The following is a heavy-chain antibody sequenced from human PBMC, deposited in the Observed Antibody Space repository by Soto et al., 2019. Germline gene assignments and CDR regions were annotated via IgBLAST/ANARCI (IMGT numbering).Heavy chain of an antibody. CDR2: INPSGGST. CDR1: GYTFTSYY. CDR3: ARGSDCSSTSCYSEWYGAASNYYMDV. J-gene: IGHJ6*03. V-gene: IGHV1-46*03. D-gene: IGHD2-2*02. Sequence: QVQLVQSGAEVKKPGASVKVSCKASGYTFTSYYMHWVRQAPGQGLEWMGIINPSGGSTSYAQKFQGRVNMTRDTSTSTVYRELSSLRSEDTAVYYCARGSDCSSTSCYSEWYGAASNYYMDVWGKGTTVTVSS.